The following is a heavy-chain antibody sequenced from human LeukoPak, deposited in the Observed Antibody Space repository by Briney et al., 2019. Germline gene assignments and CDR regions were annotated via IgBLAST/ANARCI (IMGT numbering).Heavy chain of an antibody. Sequence: GGSLRLSCAASGFTFSTYWMHWVRQAPGKGLLWVSRIKSDGSSTSYADSVKGRFTISRDNAKNTLYLQMNSLRAEDTAVYYCAKRGTGTYNFDYWGQGTLVTVSS. CDR3: AKRGTGTYNFDY. V-gene: IGHV3-74*01. CDR1: GFTFSTYW. D-gene: IGHD3/OR15-3a*01. CDR2: IKSDGSST. J-gene: IGHJ4*02.